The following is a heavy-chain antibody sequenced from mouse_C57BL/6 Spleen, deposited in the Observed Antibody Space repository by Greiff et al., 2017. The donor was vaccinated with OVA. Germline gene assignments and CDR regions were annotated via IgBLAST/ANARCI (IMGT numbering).Heavy chain of an antibody. V-gene: IGHV14-4*01. CDR3: TPRDYYGLDY. J-gene: IGHJ2*01. Sequence: EVQLQQSGAELVRPGASVKLSCTASGFNIKDDYMHWVKQRPEQGLEWIGWIDPENGDTEYASKFQGKATITADTSSNTAYLQLSSLTSEDTAVYYCTPRDYYGLDYWGQGTTLTVSS. D-gene: IGHD1-1*01. CDR2: IDPENGDT. CDR1: GFNIKDDY.